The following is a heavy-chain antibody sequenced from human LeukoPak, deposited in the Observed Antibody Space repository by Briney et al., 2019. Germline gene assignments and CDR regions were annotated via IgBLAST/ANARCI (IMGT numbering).Heavy chain of an antibody. D-gene: IGHD3-9*01. CDR1: GYTFSSHG. J-gene: IGHJ4*02. CDR2: ISANSGDT. V-gene: IGHV1-18*01. CDR3: ARDKRYAFDN. Sequence: ASVKVSCKTAGYTFSSHGISWVRQAPGQGLEWMGWISANSGDTKFAQKFQGRVTMTTETSTNTAYMELRRLRFDDTAIYYCARDKRYAFDNGGQGTLVSVSS.